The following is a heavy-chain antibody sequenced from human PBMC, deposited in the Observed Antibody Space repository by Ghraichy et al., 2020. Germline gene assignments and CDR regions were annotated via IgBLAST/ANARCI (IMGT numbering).Heavy chain of an antibody. CDR1: GFTFSDYH. V-gene: IGHV3-11*03. CDR3: ASTGRDGYRPLEY. Sequence: GGSLRLSCAGSGFTFSDYHMSWIRQAPGKGLEWVVYIHSDSSSPNYADSVRGRFTVSRDNAKNSLYLQMNSLRAEDTAVYYCASTGRDGYRPLEYWGQGTLVTVSS. CDR2: IHSDSSSP. J-gene: IGHJ4*02. D-gene: IGHD5-24*01.